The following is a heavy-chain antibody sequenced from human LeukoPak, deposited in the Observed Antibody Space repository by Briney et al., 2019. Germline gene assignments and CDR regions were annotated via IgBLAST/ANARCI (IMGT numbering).Heavy chain of an antibody. J-gene: IGHJ6*02. D-gene: IGHD6-13*01. V-gene: IGHV1-18*01. CDR3: AREPRIAAAGTEYYYYYGMDV. CDR1: GFTFSSYA. Sequence: GGSLRLSCAASGFTFSSYAMSWVRQAPGQGLEWMGWISAYNGNTNYAQKLQGRVTMTTDTSTSTAYMELRSLRSDDTAVYYCAREPRIAAAGTEYYYYYGMDVWGQGTTVTVSS. CDR2: ISAYNGNT.